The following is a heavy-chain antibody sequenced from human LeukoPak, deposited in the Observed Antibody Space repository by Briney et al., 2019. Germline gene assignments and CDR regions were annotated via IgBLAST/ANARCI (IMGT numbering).Heavy chain of an antibody. V-gene: IGHV5-51*01. CDR1: GYRFTSHW. Sequence: GESLKISCKTSGYRFTSHWIDWVRQMPGKGLGWMGIIYLGDSDIRYSPSFQGQVTISADKSISTAYLQWSSLKASDTAMYYCARHGEWLVPGGFRKGWFDPWGQGTLVTVSS. J-gene: IGHJ5*02. D-gene: IGHD6-19*01. CDR2: IYLGDSDI. CDR3: ARHGEWLVPGGFRKGWFDP.